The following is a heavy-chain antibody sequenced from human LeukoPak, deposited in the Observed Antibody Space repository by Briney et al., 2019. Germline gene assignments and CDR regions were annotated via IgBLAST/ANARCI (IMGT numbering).Heavy chain of an antibody. CDR2: IYTNVST. D-gene: IGHD3-9*01. CDR1: GGSISSYY. Sequence: SETLSLTCTVSGGSISSYYWSWIRQPAAKTLEWIGRIYTNVSTNYNPSLKSRVTMSVDTSKKQFSLKLTSLTAADTAVYYCARGWFDDLLTGYSYFDYWGQGTLVTVSS. CDR3: ARGWFDDLLTGYSYFDY. V-gene: IGHV4-4*07. J-gene: IGHJ4*02.